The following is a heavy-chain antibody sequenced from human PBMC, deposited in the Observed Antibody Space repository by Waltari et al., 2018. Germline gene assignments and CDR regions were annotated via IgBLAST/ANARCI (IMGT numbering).Heavy chain of an antibody. J-gene: IGHJ6*02. CDR2: IYSGGST. CDR1: GFTVSSNY. Sequence: EVQLVESGGGLIQPGGSLSLSCAASGFTVSSNYMSWVRQAPGKGLEWVSVIYSGGSTYYADSVKGRFTISRDNSKNTLYLQMNSLRAEDTAGYYCARDSSSSQYYYGMDVWGQGTTVTVSS. D-gene: IGHD6-6*01. CDR3: ARDSSSSQYYYGMDV. V-gene: IGHV3-53*01.